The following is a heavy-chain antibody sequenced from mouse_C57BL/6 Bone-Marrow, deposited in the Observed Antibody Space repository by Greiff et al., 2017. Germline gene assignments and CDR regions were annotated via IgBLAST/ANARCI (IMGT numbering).Heavy chain of an antibody. Sequence: EVQLVESEGGLVQPGGSVKLSCTASGFTFSDYYMAWVRQVPEKGLEWVANINYDGSSTYYQESLKSRFIISGDNAKNILYLQMSSLKSEDSATYSCARDALTRDWYFDVWGTGTTVTVSS. J-gene: IGHJ1*03. CDR3: ARDALTRDWYFDV. V-gene: IGHV5-16*01. CDR1: GFTFSDYY. CDR2: INYDGSST.